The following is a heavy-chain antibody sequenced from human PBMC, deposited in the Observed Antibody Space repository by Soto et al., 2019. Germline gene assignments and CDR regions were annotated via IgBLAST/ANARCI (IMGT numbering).Heavy chain of an antibody. V-gene: IGHV1-69*01. CDR2: IIPVFGTT. D-gene: IGHD3-22*01. CDR3: ARGGSGYVWFNEY. Sequence: QEQLVQSGAEVKKAGSSVKVSCKDTGGLFSSYAVSWVRQAPGQGLEWMGGIIPVFGTTYYAEKFQGRVTITADESTNTAYMEMTSLRFEDTAMYYCARGGSGYVWFNEYWGQGTLVSVSP. CDR1: GGLFSSYA. J-gene: IGHJ4*02.